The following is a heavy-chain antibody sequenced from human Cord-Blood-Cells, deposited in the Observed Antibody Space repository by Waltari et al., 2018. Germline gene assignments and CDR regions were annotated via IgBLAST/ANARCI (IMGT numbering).Heavy chain of an antibody. J-gene: IGHJ5*02. Sequence: QVQLQQWGAGLLKPSETLSLTCAVYGGSFSGYYWRWIRQPPGKGLEWIGEINHSGSTNCNPSLKSRVTISVDSSKNQFSLKLSSVTAADTAVYYCAREYSSSSASFNWFDPWGQGTLVTVSS. CDR1: GGSFSGYY. D-gene: IGHD6-6*01. CDR3: AREYSSSSASFNWFDP. V-gene: IGHV4-34*01. CDR2: INHSGST.